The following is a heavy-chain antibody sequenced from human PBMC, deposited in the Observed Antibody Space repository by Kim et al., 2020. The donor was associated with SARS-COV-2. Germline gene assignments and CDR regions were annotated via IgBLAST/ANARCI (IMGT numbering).Heavy chain of an antibody. J-gene: IGHJ6*02. V-gene: IGHV5-10-1*01. Sequence: GESLKISCKGSGYSFTSYWISWVRQMPGKGLEWMGRIDPSDSYTNYSPSFQGHVTISADKSISTAYLQWSSLKASDTAMYYCASLGYCSGGSCYEDYYYGMDVWGQGTMVTVSS. CDR1: GYSFTSYW. CDR2: IDPSDSYT. D-gene: IGHD2-15*01. CDR3: ASLGYCSGGSCYEDYYYGMDV.